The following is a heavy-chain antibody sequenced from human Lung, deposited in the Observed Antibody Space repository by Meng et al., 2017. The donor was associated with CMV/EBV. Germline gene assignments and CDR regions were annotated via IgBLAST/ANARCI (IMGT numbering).Heavy chain of an antibody. CDR2: ISGSGGST. CDR1: GFTFSSYA. Sequence: LSLTXAASGFTFSSYAMSWVRQAPGKGLEWVSAISGSGGSTYYADSVKGRFTISRDNSKNTLYLQMNSLRAEDTAVYYCAKDSPIVVVPAAIIPSNDWGQGTLVXVSS. D-gene: IGHD2-2*01. J-gene: IGHJ4*02. CDR3: AKDSPIVVVPAAIIPSND. V-gene: IGHV3-23*01.